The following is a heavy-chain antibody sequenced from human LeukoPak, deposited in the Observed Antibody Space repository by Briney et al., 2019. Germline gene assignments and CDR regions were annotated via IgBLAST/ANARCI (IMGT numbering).Heavy chain of an antibody. CDR3: ARSYSNHLFGMDV. V-gene: IGHV3-66*01. D-gene: IGHD4-11*01. Sequence: GGSRRLSCAASGFTVSSYYMTWVRQAPGKGLEWVSVIYSGGSTYYADSVKGRVAISRDNSKNTVFLQMNSVRAADTALYYCARSYSNHLFGMDVWGQGTTVTVSS. CDR2: IYSGGST. CDR1: GFTVSSYY. J-gene: IGHJ6*02.